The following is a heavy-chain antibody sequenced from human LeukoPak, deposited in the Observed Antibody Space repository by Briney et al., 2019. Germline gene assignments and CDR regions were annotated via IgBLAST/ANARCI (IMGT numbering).Heavy chain of an antibody. CDR3: ARPGGIDDY. CDR2: IDPSDSYT. CDR1: XYSFTSYW. V-gene: IGHV5-10-1*01. D-gene: IGHD3-16*01. J-gene: IGHJ4*02. Sequence: ESLXIXCXGXXYSFTSYWISWVRQMPGKGLEWMGRIDPSDSYTDYSPSFQGHVTISADKSISTAYLQWSSLKASDTAMYYCARPGGIDDYWGQGTLVTVSS.